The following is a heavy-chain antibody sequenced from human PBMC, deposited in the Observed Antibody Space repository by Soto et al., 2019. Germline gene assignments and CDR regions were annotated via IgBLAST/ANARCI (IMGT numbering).Heavy chain of an antibody. CDR3: ARHVLEYRGYGLLDY. Sequence: QLQLQESGPGLVKPSETLSLTCTVSGGSISSSSYYWGWIRQPPGKGLEWIGGIYYSGRTYYNPCLKMRVTISVEPSKNQFSLKLSSVIAADTDVYYCARHVLEYRGYGLLDYWGQGTLVTVSS. CDR2: IYYSGRT. J-gene: IGHJ4*02. CDR1: GGSISSSSYY. V-gene: IGHV4-39*01. D-gene: IGHD5-12*01.